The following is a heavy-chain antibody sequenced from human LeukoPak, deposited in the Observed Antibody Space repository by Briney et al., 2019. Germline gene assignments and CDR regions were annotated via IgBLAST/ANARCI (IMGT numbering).Heavy chain of an antibody. CDR3: ARVPSTSRYYMDV. CDR1: GGTFISYA. D-gene: IGHD5/OR15-5a*01. Sequence: ASVKVSCKASGGTFISYAISWVRQAPGQGLEWVGGIIPIFGTANYAQKFQGRVTITTDESTSTAYMELSSLRSEDTAVYYCARVPSTSRYYMDVWGKGTTVTVSS. V-gene: IGHV1-69*05. J-gene: IGHJ6*03. CDR2: IIPIFGTA.